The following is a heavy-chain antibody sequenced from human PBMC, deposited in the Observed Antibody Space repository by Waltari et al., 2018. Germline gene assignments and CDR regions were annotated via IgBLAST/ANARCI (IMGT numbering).Heavy chain of an antibody. CDR1: GLSISSSG. CDR3: AKDAFGNTYVDH. Sequence: QAQLVESGGGVVQPGMSLRLSCTGTGLSISSSGMHWVRQAPGKGLEWVALIWFDGGQTYYADSVRGRFTISRDNSKNTLYLDMNSLKLNDTAIYYCAKDAFGNTYVDHWGQGTLVTVAS. D-gene: IGHD3-10*01. CDR2: IWFDGGQT. J-gene: IGHJ4*02. V-gene: IGHV3-33*06.